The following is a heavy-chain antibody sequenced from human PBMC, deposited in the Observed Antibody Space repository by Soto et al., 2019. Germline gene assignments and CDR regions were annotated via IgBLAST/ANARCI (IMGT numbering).Heavy chain of an antibody. Sequence: PGESLKISCKGSGYSFTSYWISWVRQMPGKGLEWMGRIDPSDSYTNYSPSFQGHVTISADKSISTAYLQWSSLKASDTAMYYCARPTVVTPLYYSGMDVWGQGTTVSVSS. V-gene: IGHV5-10-1*01. CDR2: IDPSDSYT. J-gene: IGHJ6*02. CDR3: ARPTVVTPLYYSGMDV. D-gene: IGHD4-17*01. CDR1: GYSFTSYW.